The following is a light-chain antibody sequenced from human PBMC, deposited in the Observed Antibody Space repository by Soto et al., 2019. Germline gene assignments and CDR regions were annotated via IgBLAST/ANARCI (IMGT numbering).Light chain of an antibody. V-gene: IGKV1-39*01. CDR1: PSISSY. J-gene: IGKJ1*01. CDR2: AAS. Sequence: PSPSSLSSSVRDRVRITCRAMPSISSYLNWYQQKQGKAPKLMIYAASSLQTAVPSRFSGSGSGKDFNVAISSLQPEDFATYYCQQTFRTPRTFGQGTKVDIK. CDR3: QQTFRTPRT.